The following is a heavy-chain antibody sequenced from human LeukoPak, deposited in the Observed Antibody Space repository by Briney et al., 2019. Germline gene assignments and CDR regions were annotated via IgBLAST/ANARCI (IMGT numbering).Heavy chain of an antibody. CDR3: ARAIVGATGMGYYYGMDV. Sequence: SETLSLTCTVSGGSISSGDYYWSWIRQPPGKGLEWIGEINHSGSTNYNPSLKSRVTISVDTSKNQFSLKLSSVIAADTAVYYCARAIVGATGMGYYYGMDVWGQGTTVTVSS. V-gene: IGHV4-39*07. CDR2: INHSGST. D-gene: IGHD1-26*01. J-gene: IGHJ6*02. CDR1: GGSISSGDYY.